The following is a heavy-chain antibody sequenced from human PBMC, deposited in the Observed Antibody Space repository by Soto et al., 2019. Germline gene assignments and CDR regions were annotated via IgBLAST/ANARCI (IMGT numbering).Heavy chain of an antibody. Sequence: SVKVSCKASGGTFSIYAISWVRQAPGQGLEWMGGIIPIFGTANYAQKFQGRVTITADESTSTAYMELSSLRSEDTAVYYCARGQTRQTYYYYGMDVWGQGTTVTVSS. V-gene: IGHV1-69*13. CDR2: IIPIFGTA. CDR1: GGTFSIYA. J-gene: IGHJ6*02. CDR3: ARGQTRQTYYYYGMDV.